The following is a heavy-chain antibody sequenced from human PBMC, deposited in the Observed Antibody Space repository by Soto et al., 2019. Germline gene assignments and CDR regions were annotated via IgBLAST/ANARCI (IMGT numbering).Heavy chain of an antibody. V-gene: IGHV3-23*04. CDR1: GFTFSSYA. CDR2: ISGSGGST. CDR3: ARRSSGWYFDY. Sequence: EVRLVESGGGLVQPGGSLRLSCAASGFTFSSYAMNWVRQAPGKGLEWVSVISGSGGSTYYADSVKGRFTISRDNSKNTLYLKRHSLRAEDTAVYYCARRSSGWYFDYWGQGTLVTVSS. D-gene: IGHD6-19*01. J-gene: IGHJ4*02.